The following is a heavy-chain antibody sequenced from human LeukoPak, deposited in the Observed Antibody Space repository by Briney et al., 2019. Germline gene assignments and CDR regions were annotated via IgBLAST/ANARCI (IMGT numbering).Heavy chain of an antibody. V-gene: IGHV3-53*01. CDR3: ARRAGAYSHPYDY. CDR1: GFLVNANH. Sequence: PGGSLRLSCAASGFLVNANHMNWVRQAPGKGLEWVSIIYSSVTHYSDSVKGRFTISRDNSRNTLFLQMNSLRAEDTAVYYCARRAGAYSHPYDYWGQGTLVTVSS. CDR2: IYSSVT. D-gene: IGHD4/OR15-4a*01. J-gene: IGHJ4*02.